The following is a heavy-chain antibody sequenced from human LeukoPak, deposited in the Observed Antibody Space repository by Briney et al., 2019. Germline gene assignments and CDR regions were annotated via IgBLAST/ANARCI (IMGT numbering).Heavy chain of an antibody. J-gene: IGHJ6*02. CDR2: IYYSGST. D-gene: IGHD3-22*01. Sequence: SETLSLTCTVSGGSISSGDYYWSWIRQTPGKGLEWIGYIYYSGSTYYNPSLKSRVTISVDTSKNQFSLKLSSVAAADTAVYYCARDHYYDSSGYHYYYYGMDVWGQGTTVTVSS. V-gene: IGHV4-30-4*01. CDR3: ARDHYYDSSGYHYYYYGMDV. CDR1: GGSISSGDYY.